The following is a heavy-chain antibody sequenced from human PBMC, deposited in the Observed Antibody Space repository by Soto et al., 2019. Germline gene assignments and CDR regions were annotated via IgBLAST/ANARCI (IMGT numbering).Heavy chain of an antibody. CDR3: VRAETSWNPIPTSIDY. Sequence: QVQLVQSGAEVKKPGASVKVSCKASGYTFTSYGISWVRQAPGQGLEWMGWISAYNGNTNYAQKPQGRVTMTTDTSTSTAYMELRSLRSDDTAVYYCVRAETSWNPIPTSIDYWGQGTLVTVSS. V-gene: IGHV1-18*01. CDR2: ISAYNGNT. CDR1: GYTFTSYG. J-gene: IGHJ4*02. D-gene: IGHD1-1*01.